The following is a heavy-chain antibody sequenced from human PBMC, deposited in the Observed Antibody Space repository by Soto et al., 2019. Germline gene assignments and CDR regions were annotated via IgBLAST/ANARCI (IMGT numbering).Heavy chain of an antibody. CDR2: ISAYNGNT. CDR3: ARDWSVAVAAT. V-gene: IGHV1-18*04. CDR1: VGSISSYY. Sequence: TCTVSVGSISSYYWSWVRQAPGQGLEWMGWISAYNGNTNYAQKLQGRVTMTTDTSTSTAYMELRSLRSDDTAVYYCARDWSVAVAATWGQGTLVTVSS. J-gene: IGHJ4*02. D-gene: IGHD6-19*01.